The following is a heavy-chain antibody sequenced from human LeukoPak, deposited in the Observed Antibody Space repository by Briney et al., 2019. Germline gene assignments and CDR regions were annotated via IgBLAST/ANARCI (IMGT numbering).Heavy chain of an antibody. CDR1: GGTFTSYG. Sequence: ASVKVSCKASGGTFTSYGISWARQAPGQGLEWMGWISAYNGNTNYAQKLQGRVTMTTDTSTSTAYMELRSLRSDDTAVYYCATIYGSGSRYYYYGMDVWGKGTTVTVSS. V-gene: IGHV1-18*04. D-gene: IGHD3-10*01. J-gene: IGHJ6*04. CDR3: ATIYGSGSRYYYYGMDV. CDR2: ISAYNGNT.